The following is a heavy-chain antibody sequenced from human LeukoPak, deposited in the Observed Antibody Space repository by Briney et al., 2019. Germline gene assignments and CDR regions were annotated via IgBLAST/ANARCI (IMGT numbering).Heavy chain of an antibody. CDR3: ARQPTHNDSVCGDYATRGESYCYSMDV. Sequence: SETLSLTCSVSGGSVSSSSHYWGWIRQSPGKGLEWIGSIFYNGNAYEDPSLKSRVTVSVDTSKNQFSLRLASVTAADTAVYYCARQPTHNDSVCGDYATRGESYCYSMDVWGEGTTVTVSS. CDR2: IFYNGNA. V-gene: IGHV4-39*01. CDR1: GGSVSSSSHY. J-gene: IGHJ6*04. D-gene: IGHD4-17*01.